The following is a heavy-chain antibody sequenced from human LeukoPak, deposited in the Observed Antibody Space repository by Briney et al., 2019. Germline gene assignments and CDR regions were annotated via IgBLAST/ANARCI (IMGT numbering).Heavy chain of an antibody. J-gene: IGHJ4*02. V-gene: IGHV3-74*01. CDR3: ARAILTPGGATVTRYFDY. D-gene: IGHD4-17*01. Sequence: QPGGSLRLSCAASGFTFSSYWMHWVRQAPGKGLVWVSRIKSDGSNTNYADSVKGRFTISRDNAKNTLYLQMNSLRAEDTAVYYCARAILTPGGATVTRYFDYWGQGTLVTVSS. CDR2: IKSDGSNT. CDR1: GFTFSSYW.